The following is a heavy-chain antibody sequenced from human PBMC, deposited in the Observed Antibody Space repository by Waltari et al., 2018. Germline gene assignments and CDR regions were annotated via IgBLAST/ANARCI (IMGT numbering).Heavy chain of an antibody. V-gene: IGHV1-2*05. CDR2: MKPNSGGK. Sequence: QVQLVQSGAEVKKPGASVKVSCKASGYTFTGYYMHWVRQAPGQGREGMGRMKPNSGGKKEEKKCKGRGTMSRDKDIRTAYMELRRVRADDTDVYDCARSSSSPIDAFDIWGQGTMVTVSS. CDR1: GYTFTGYY. CDR3: ARSSSSPIDAFDI. D-gene: IGHD6-13*01. J-gene: IGHJ3*02.